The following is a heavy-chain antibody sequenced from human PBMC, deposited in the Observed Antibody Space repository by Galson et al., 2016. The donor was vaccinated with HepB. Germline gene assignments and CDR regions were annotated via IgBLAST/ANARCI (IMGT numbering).Heavy chain of an antibody. CDR1: GFTFSSYA. CDR3: ARGKGLRSGQCLALPPNYYYNGMDV. Sequence: SLRLSCAASGFTFSSYAMTWVRQAPGKGLEWVSSISGSGDSTIYADSVRGRFTISRDNSKNTLYLQMNSLRGEDKAVYYCARGKGLRSGQCLALPPNYYYNGMDVWGQGTTVTVSS. J-gene: IGHJ6*02. CDR2: ISGSGDST. V-gene: IGHV3-23*01. D-gene: IGHD6-19*01.